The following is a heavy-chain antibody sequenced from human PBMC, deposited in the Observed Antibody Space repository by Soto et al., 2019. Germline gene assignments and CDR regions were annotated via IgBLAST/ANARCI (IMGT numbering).Heavy chain of an antibody. V-gene: IGHV3-30*18. CDR1: GFTFSSYG. CDR2: ISYDGSNK. CDR3: AKDHYYGSGSSRYNWFDP. J-gene: IGHJ5*02. Sequence: GGSLRLSCAASGFTFSSYGMHWVRQAPGKGLEWVAVISYDGSNKYYADSVKGRFTISRDNSKNTLYLQMNSLRAEDTAVYYCAKDHYYGSGSSRYNWFDPWGQGTLVTVSS. D-gene: IGHD3-10*01.